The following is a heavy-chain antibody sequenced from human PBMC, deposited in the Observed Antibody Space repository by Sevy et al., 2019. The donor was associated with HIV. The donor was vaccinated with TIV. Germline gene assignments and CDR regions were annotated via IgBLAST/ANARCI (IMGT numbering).Heavy chain of an antibody. CDR2: IKKDGSEK. Sequence: GGSLRLSCTASGFTFSTYWMSWVHQAPGKGLEWVANIKKDGSEKYYVDSVKGRFTISRDNAKKSLYLQMNSLRAEDTAVYYCARDCSSTSCLWGMDVWGQGTTVTVSS. D-gene: IGHD2-2*01. J-gene: IGHJ6*02. V-gene: IGHV3-7*03. CDR1: GFTFSTYW. CDR3: ARDCSSTSCLWGMDV.